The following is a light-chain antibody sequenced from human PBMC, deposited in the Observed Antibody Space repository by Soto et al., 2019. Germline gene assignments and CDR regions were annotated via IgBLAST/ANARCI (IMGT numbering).Light chain of an antibody. CDR2: EVS. CDR1: SSDVGGYNY. V-gene: IGLV2-14*01. J-gene: IGLJ3*02. Sequence: QSVLTQPASVSGSPGQSITISCTGTSSDVGGYNYVSWSQQHPGKAPKLKIYEVSNRPSGVSNRFSGSKSGNTASLTISELQAEDEADYYCTSFTTISTWVFGGGTKLTVL. CDR3: TSFTTISTWV.